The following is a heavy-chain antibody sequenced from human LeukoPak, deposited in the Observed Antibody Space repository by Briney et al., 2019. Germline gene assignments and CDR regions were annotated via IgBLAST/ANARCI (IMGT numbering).Heavy chain of an antibody. CDR2: ISGSGGST. CDR1: GFTFSSYA. D-gene: IGHD3-22*01. V-gene: IGHV3-23*01. CDR3: AKRIDTRGSTHYHDY. J-gene: IGHJ4*02. Sequence: PGGPLRLSCAASGFTFSSYAMSWVRQAPGKGLEWVSAISGSGGSTYYADSVKGHFTISRDNSRSTLYLQMNNLRAEDTALYYCAKRIDTRGSTHYHDYWGQGTLVTVSS.